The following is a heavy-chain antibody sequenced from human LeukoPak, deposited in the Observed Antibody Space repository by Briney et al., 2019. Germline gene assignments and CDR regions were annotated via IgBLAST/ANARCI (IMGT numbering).Heavy chain of an antibody. Sequence: SETLSLTCAVYGGSFSGYYWYWIRQPPGKGLEWIGEINYSGSTNYNPSLKSRVTISADTSKNQFSLKMSSVTAADTAVYYCATTSGYWGQGTPVTVSS. CDR1: GGSFSGYY. CDR2: INYSGST. V-gene: IGHV4-34*01. D-gene: IGHD3-10*01. J-gene: IGHJ4*02. CDR3: ATTSGY.